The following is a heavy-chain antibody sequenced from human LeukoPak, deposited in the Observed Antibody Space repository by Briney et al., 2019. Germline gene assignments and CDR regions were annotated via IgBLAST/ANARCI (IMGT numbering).Heavy chain of an antibody. CDR3: AREVWDRYYSYMDV. J-gene: IGHJ6*03. V-gene: IGHV3-7*01. Sequence: PGGSLRLSCAASGFTFSTYAMSWVRQAPGKGLEWVAIIYQHGSEKYYVDSVKGRFTVSRDNAKNSLYLQMNSLRAEDTAVYYCAREVWDRYYSYMDVWGKGTTVTVSS. CDR1: GFTFSTYA. CDR2: IYQHGSEK. D-gene: IGHD1-26*01.